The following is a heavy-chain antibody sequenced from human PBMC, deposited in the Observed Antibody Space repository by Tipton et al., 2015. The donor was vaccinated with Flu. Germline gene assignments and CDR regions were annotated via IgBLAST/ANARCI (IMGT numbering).Heavy chain of an antibody. CDR3: ARHTGDSVRGVIDY. V-gene: IGHV4-38-2*01. D-gene: IGHD3-10*02. CDR1: GYSIRSAYY. J-gene: IGHJ4*02. Sequence: TLSLTCSVSGYSIRSAYYWGWVLRPPGKGLEWIGTIYHSGTTYYNPSLKSRLTISVDTSKNQFSLKLSSVTAAGTAVYYCARHTGDSVRGVIDYWGQGTLVTVSS. CDR2: IYHSGTT.